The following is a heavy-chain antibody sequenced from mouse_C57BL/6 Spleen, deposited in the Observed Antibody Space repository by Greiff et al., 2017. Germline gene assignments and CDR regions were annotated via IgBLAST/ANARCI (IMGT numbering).Heavy chain of an antibody. CDR2: INPSNGGT. J-gene: IGHJ3*01. V-gene: IGHV1-53*01. Sequence: QVQLQQPGTELVKPGASVKLSCKASGYTFTRYWMHWVKQRPGQGLEWIGNINPSNGGTNYNEKFKSKATLTVNKSSSSAYMQLSSLTSEDSAVYYCARDYYGSSSWFAYWGQGTLVTVSA. D-gene: IGHD1-1*01. CDR1: GYTFTRYW. CDR3: ARDYYGSSSWFAY.